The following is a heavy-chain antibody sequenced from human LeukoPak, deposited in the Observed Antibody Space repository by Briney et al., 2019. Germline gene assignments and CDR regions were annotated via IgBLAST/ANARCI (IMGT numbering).Heavy chain of an antibody. D-gene: IGHD1-14*01. CDR2: INPNSGGT. J-gene: IGHJ6*02. CDR1: GYTFTGYY. V-gene: IGHV1-2*02. CDR3: ARGPNHSYYYYYGMDV. Sequence: GASVKVSCKASGYTFTGYYMHWVRQAPGQGLEWMGWINPNSGGTNYAQKFQGRVTMTRDTSISTAYMELSSLRSDDTAVYYCARGPNHSYYYYYGMDVWGPGATVTVSS.